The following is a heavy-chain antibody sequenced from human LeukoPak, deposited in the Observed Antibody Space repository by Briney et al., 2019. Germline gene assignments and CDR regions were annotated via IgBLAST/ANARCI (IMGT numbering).Heavy chain of an antibody. V-gene: IGHV4-59*08. CDR1: GGSISSYY. CDR3: ARRSWNPFLTLAGTDASDL. J-gene: IGHJ3*01. CDR2: IYYSGST. D-gene: IGHD6-13*01. Sequence: SETLSLTCTVSGGSISSYYWSWIRQPPGKGLEWIGYIYYSGSTNYNPSLKSRVTISVDTSKNQFSLKLSSVTAADTAVYYCARRSWNPFLTLAGTDASDLWGQGTMVTVSS.